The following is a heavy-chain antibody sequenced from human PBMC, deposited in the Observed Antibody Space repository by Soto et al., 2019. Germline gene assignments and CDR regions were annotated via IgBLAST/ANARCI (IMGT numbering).Heavy chain of an antibody. V-gene: IGHV3-21*01. Sequence: EVQLVESGGGLVKPGGSLRLSCAASGFTFSSYSMNWVRQAPGKGLEWVSSISSSSSYIYYADSVKGRFTITRDNAKNSLYLQMNSLRAEDTAVYYCARTRYCRSTSCSRWFDPWGQGTLVTVSS. CDR3: ARTRYCRSTSCSRWFDP. D-gene: IGHD2-2*01. CDR2: ISSSSSYI. CDR1: GFTFSSYS. J-gene: IGHJ5*02.